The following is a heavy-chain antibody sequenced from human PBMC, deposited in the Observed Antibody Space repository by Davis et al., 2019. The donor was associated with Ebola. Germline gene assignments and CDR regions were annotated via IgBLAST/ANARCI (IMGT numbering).Heavy chain of an antibody. CDR2: ISSSSSYI. CDR3: ARVGGGSYYYYGMDV. V-gene: IGHV3-21*04. CDR1: GFTFNNYD. D-gene: IGHD3-16*01. J-gene: IGHJ6*02. Sequence: PGGSLRLSCAASGFTFNNYDMTWVRQAPGKGLEWVSSISSSSSYIYYADSVKGRFTISRDNAKNSLYLQMNSLRAEDTAVYYCARVGGGSYYYYGMDVWGQGTTVTVSS.